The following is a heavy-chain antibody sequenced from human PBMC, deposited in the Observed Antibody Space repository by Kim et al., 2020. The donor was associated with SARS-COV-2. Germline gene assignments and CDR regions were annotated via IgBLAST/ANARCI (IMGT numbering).Heavy chain of an antibody. CDR3: VRGRHYSAN. D-gene: IGHD2-15*01. CDR1: GFIVSDHS. CDR2: IYDSGDVI. J-gene: IGHJ4*02. V-gene: IGHV3-11*04. Sequence: GGSLRLSCAVSGFIVSDHSMSWVRQAPGKGLEWFSYIYDSGDVIYYTDSVKGRFVISRDNAKNSVYLQMNSLRVEDTAVYYCVRGRHYSANWGPGTLVTVSS.